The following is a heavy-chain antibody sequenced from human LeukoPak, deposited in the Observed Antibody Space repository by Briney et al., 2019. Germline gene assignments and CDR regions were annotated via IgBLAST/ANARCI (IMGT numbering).Heavy chain of an antibody. Sequence: PSETLSLTCAVYGGSFSGYYWSWIRQPPGKGLEWIGEINHSGSTNYNPSLKSRVTISVDTSKNQFSLKLSSVTAADTAVYYCARDQGDVAPLDYWGQGTLVTVSS. CDR2: INHSGST. CDR3: ARDQGDVAPLDY. V-gene: IGHV4-34*01. J-gene: IGHJ4*02. D-gene: IGHD3-16*01. CDR1: GGSFSGYY.